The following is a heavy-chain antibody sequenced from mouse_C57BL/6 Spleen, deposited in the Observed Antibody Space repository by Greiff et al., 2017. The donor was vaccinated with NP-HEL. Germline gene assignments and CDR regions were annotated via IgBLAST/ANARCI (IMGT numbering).Heavy chain of an antibody. CDR3: ARLGDYHYYAMDY. CDR1: GFTFSDYY. J-gene: IGHJ4*01. Sequence: EVHLVESGGGLVQPGGSLKLSCAASGFTFSDYYMYWVRQTPEKRLEWVAYISNGGGSTYYPDTVKGRFTISRDNAKNTLYLQMSRLKSEDTAMYYCARLGDYHYYAMDYWGQGTSVTVSS. CDR2: ISNGGGST. D-gene: IGHD2-4*01. V-gene: IGHV5-12*01.